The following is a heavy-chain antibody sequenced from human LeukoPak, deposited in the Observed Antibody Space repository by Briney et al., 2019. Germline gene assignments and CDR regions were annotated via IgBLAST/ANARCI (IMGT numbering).Heavy chain of an antibody. Sequence: ASVKVSCKASGYTFTSYAMNWVRQAPGQGLEWMGWINTNTGNPTYAQGFTGRFVFSLDTSVSTAYLQISSLKAEDTAVYYCARGLASGYPPIPFDYWGQGTLVTVSS. J-gene: IGHJ4*02. CDR2: INTNTGNP. CDR1: GYTFTSYA. D-gene: IGHD3-3*01. V-gene: IGHV7-4-1*02. CDR3: ARGLASGYPPIPFDY.